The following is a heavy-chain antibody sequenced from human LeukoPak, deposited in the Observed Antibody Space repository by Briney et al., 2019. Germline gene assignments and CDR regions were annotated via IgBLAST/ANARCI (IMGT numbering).Heavy chain of an antibody. J-gene: IGHJ5*02. CDR2: IYYSGST. Sequence: SETLSLTCTVSGGSISSYYWSWIRQPPGKGLEWIGYIYYSGSTNYNPSLKSRVTISVDTSKNQFSLKLSSVTAADTAVYYCARAHCYDSSGYFVRHWFDPWGQGTLVTVSP. CDR3: ARAHCYDSSGYFVRHWFDP. CDR1: GGSISSYY. D-gene: IGHD3-22*01. V-gene: IGHV4-59*01.